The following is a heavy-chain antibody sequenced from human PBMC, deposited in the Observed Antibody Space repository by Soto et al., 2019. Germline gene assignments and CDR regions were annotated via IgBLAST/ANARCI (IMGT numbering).Heavy chain of an antibody. V-gene: IGHV3-30*03. J-gene: IGHJ2*01. D-gene: IGHD6-6*01. CDR3: ARSIAARPLYWYFDL. CDR2: ISYDGSNK. Sequence: QVQLVETGGGVVQPGRSLRLSCAASGFTFSSYGMHWVRQAPGKGLEWVAVISYDGSNKYYADSVKGRFTISRDNSKNTLYLQMNSLRAEDTAVYYCARSIAARPLYWYFDLWVRGTLVIVSS. CDR1: GFTFSSYG.